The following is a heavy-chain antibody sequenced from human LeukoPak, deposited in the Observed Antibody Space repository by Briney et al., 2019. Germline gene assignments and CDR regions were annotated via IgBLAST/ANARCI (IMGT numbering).Heavy chain of an antibody. J-gene: IGHJ1*01. Sequence: GGSLRLSCAASGFTFSSYGMHWVRQAPGKGLEWVAVISYDGSNKYYADSVKGRFTISRDNSKNTLYLQMNSLRAEDTAVYYCAKGRSDSSGYYYVADDFQHWGQGTLVTVSS. CDR1: GFTFSSYG. V-gene: IGHV3-30*18. CDR3: AKGRSDSSGYYYVADDFQH. D-gene: IGHD3-22*01. CDR2: ISYDGSNK.